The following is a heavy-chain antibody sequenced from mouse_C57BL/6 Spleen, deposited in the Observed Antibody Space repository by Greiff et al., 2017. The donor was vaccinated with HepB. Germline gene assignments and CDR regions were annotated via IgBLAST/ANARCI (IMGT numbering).Heavy chain of an antibody. J-gene: IGHJ3*01. Sequence: VQLQQSGAELVRPGASVKLSCKASGYTFTDYYINWVKQRPGQGLEWIARIYPGSGNTYYNEKFKGKATLTAEKSSSTAYMQLSSLTSEDSAVYLCAKRDGNYGFAYWGQGTLVTVSA. CDR2: IYPGSGNT. D-gene: IGHD2-1*01. CDR1: GYTFTDYY. V-gene: IGHV1-76*01. CDR3: AKRDGNYGFAY.